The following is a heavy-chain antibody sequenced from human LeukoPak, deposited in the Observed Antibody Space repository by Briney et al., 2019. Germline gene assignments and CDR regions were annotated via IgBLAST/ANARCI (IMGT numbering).Heavy chain of an antibody. CDR1: GHSISSGYY. CDR3: AREEYGSGSTDY. CDR2: IYHSGST. Sequence: SETLSLTCAVSGHSISSGYYWGWIRQPPGKGLEWIGSIYHSGSTYYNPSLKSRVTISVDTSKNQFSLKLSSVTAADTAVYYCAREEYGSGSTDYWGQGTLVTVSS. J-gene: IGHJ4*02. D-gene: IGHD3-10*01. V-gene: IGHV4-38-2*02.